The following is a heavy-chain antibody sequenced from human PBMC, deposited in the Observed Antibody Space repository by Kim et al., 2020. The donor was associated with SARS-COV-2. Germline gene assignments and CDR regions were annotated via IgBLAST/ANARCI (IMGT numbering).Heavy chain of an antibody. V-gene: IGHV3-23*01. Sequence: DSVKGRFTISRDNSKNTLYLQMNSLRAEDTAVYYCAKDTGYYGDYEAFDIWGQGTMVTVSS. D-gene: IGHD4-17*01. CDR3: AKDTGYYGDYEAFDI. J-gene: IGHJ3*02.